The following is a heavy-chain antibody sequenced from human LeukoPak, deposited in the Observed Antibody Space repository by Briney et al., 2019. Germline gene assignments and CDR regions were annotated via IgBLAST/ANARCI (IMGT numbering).Heavy chain of an antibody. D-gene: IGHD5-18*01. J-gene: IGHJ4*02. V-gene: IGHV4-61*02. CDR2: IYSSAST. Sequence: SETLSLTCTVSGGSTSSGSYYWSWIRQPAGKGLEWIGRIYSSASTNYNPSLKSRVTISVDTSKNQFSLKLSSVTAADTAVYYCARERAAMAKYYFDYWGQGTLVTVSS. CDR3: ARERAAMAKYYFDY. CDR1: GGSTSSGSYY.